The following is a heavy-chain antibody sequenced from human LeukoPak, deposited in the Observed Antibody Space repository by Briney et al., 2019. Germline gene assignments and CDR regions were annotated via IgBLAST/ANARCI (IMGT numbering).Heavy chain of an antibody. CDR2: ISYDGSNK. CDR1: GFTLRRYD. Sequence: GGCLSLSFPASGFTLRRYDMHWVRQAPAKGLEGVGVISYDGSNKYYADSVKGRFTNSRDNAKNTLYLQMNSLRAEGTAVYYCAKGDVLLWFNWGQGTLVTVSS. J-gene: IGHJ4*02. CDR3: AKGDVLLWFN. D-gene: IGHD3-10*01. V-gene: IGHV3-30*01.